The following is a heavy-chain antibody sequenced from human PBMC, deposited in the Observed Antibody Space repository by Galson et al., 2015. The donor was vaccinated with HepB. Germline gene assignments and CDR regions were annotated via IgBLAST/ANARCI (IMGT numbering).Heavy chain of an antibody. CDR2: ISSSSSYT. CDR3: TTYFGYSSSWIVNYQNYGMDV. CDR1: GFTFSDYS. V-gene: IGHV3-11*03. J-gene: IGHJ6*02. Sequence: SLRLSCAASGFTFSDYSMSWIRQAPGKGLEWVSYISSSSSYTIYADSLKGRFTISRDNAKNSLYLQMNSLKTEDTGVYYCTTYFGYSSSWIVNYQNYGMDVWGQGTTVTVSS. D-gene: IGHD6-13*01.